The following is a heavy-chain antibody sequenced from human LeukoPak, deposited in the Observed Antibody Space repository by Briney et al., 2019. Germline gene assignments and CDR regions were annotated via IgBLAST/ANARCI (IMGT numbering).Heavy chain of an antibody. CDR3: ATSPSGMDY. D-gene: IGHD1-26*01. CDR1: GYTFTSHY. CDR2: FDPEDGET. J-gene: IGHJ4*02. V-gene: IGHV1-24*01. Sequence: ASVKVSCKASGYTFTSHYMQWVRLAPGKGLEWMGGFDPEDGETIYAQKFQGRVTMTEDTSTDTAYMELSSLRSEDTAVYYCATSPSGMDYWGQGTLVTVSS.